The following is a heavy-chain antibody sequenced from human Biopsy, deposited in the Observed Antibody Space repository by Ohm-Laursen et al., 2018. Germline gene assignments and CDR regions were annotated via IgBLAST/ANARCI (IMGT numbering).Heavy chain of an antibody. CDR2: INHSGRT. Sequence: SQTLSLTCTVYGESFNGYYWSWIRQTPGKGLEWIGEINHSGRTNYNPPLKSRVTISVDTSKNQFSLKVGSVTAADTAVYYCVRGVDYYDPYHYYALDVWGQGTTVTVSS. V-gene: IGHV4-34*01. CDR3: VRGVDYYDPYHYYALDV. J-gene: IGHJ6*02. D-gene: IGHD3-22*01. CDR1: GESFNGYY.